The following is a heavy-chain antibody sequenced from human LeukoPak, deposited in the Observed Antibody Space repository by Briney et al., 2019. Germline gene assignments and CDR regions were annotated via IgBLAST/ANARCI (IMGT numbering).Heavy chain of an antibody. Sequence: GGSLRLSCAASGFTFSSYAMSWVRQAPGKGLEWVSGVSGSGGSTYYADSMKGRFTISRDNSKNTVYLQMNSLRAEDAAVYYCTKGSAVTTRYFDYWGQGTLVTVSS. CDR2: VSGSGGST. J-gene: IGHJ4*02. CDR3: TKGSAVTTRYFDY. V-gene: IGHV3-23*01. CDR1: GFTFSSYA. D-gene: IGHD4-11*01.